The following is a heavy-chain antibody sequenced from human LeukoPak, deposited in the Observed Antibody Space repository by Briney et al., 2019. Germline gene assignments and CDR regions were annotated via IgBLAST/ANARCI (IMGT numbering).Heavy chain of an antibody. J-gene: IGHJ5*02. CDR2: IKQDGSEK. D-gene: IGHD5-24*01. V-gene: IGHV3-7*05. CDR1: GFTFSNYW. Sequence: PGGSLRLSCAASGFTFSNYWMIWVRQAPGPGLEWVTNIKQDGSEKRYADSVRGRFTVSRDNAQTSLYLQMSSLRAEDTAVYYCARASDPWLQLTWGQGTLVTVSS. CDR3: ARASDPWLQLT.